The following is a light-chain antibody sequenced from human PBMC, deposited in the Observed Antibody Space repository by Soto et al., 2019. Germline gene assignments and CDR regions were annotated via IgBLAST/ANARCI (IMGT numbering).Light chain of an antibody. CDR2: TSN. Sequence: QPVLTQPPSASGTPGQRVTISCSGRSSNIGSNTVNWYRHLPGTAPTLLIHTSNERPSGVPDRFSGSKSGTSASLAISGLQSDDEADYYCASWDDSLTGWVFGGGTQLTVL. CDR1: SSNIGSNT. V-gene: IGLV1-44*01. CDR3: ASWDDSLTGWV. J-gene: IGLJ3*02.